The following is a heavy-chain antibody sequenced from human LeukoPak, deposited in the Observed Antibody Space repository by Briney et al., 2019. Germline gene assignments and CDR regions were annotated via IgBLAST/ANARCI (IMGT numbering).Heavy chain of an antibody. CDR2: KYARGSS. CDR1: GGSISNYY. CDR3: ARGRYCSADICTGGDSFDI. D-gene: IGHD2-15*01. J-gene: IGHJ3*02. V-gene: IGHV4-4*07. Sequence: SETLSHTCTVSGGSISNYYWSWIRQPAGKGLEWIGRKYARGSSNYNPPVQSRVTMSVDTSKNQFSLKLRSVTAADTAVYYCARGRYCSADICTGGDSFDIWGQGTMVSVSP.